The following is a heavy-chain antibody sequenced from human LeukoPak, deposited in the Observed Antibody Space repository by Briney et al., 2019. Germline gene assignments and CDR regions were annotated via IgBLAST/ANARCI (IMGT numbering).Heavy chain of an antibody. CDR2: INYSGTT. D-gene: IGHD5-24*01. CDR1: GPSIGNFY. Sequence: SETLSLTCTVSGPSIGNFYWSWIRQPPGRGLEWVGSINYSGTTNYNPSLKSRVTMSIDTSKNQVSLNLNSVTAADTAVYYCARDPIHRDDYNAEWGQGVLVSVSS. CDR3: ARDPIHRDDYNAE. J-gene: IGHJ4*02. V-gene: IGHV4-59*01.